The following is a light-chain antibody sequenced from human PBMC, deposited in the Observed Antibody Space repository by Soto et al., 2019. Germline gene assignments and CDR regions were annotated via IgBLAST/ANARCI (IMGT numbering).Light chain of an antibody. J-gene: IGLJ1*01. CDR1: SSNVGSLS. CDR3: AAWDGSLNGLYV. V-gene: IGLV1-44*01. CDR2: SNY. Sequence: QSVLTQAPSASGTPGQRVTISCSGSSSNVGSLSVDWYQHLPGTAPKLLIHSNYPRPSGVPDRFSGSKSGTSASLAINGLQSEDEAYYYCAAWDGSLNGLYVFGTGTKVTVL.